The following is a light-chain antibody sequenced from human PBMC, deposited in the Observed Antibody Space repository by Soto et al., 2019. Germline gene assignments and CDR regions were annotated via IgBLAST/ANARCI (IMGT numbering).Light chain of an antibody. CDR3: QQYGCSSWT. CDR2: GAS. Sequence: EIVLTQSPGTLSLSPGERATLSCRASQSVSSSYLAWYQQKPGQAPRLLIYGASSRATGITDRFSGSGSETDFTLTISRLEPEDFAVYYCQQYGCSSWTFGQGNKVEIK. V-gene: IGKV3-20*01. CDR1: QSVSSSY. J-gene: IGKJ1*01.